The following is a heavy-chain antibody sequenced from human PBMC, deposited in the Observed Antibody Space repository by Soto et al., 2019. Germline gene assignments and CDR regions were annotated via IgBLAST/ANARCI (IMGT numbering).Heavy chain of an antibody. CDR1: GGSISSYY. J-gene: IGHJ4*02. Sequence: SETLSLTCTVSGGSISSYYWSWIRQPPGKGLEWIGYIYYSGSTNYNPSLKSRVTISVDTSKNQFSLKLSSVTAADTAVYYCAREYRYSYGHSFDYWGQGTLVTVSS. CDR3: AREYRYSYGHSFDY. V-gene: IGHV4-59*01. D-gene: IGHD5-18*01. CDR2: IYYSGST.